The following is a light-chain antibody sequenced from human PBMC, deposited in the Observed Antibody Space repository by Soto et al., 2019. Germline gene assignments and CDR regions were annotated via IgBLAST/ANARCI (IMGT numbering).Light chain of an antibody. CDR1: QSIKNL. J-gene: IGKJ5*01. CDR2: YAS. V-gene: IGKV3-15*01. CDR3: QQYHNWPIT. Sequence: TQSPATLSVSPGGGAALSCRANQSIKNLLAWYQQRSGQSPSLLLYYASTRATGVPARFSGSGSGTEFTHPISSLQYTDFAVYYCQQYHNWPITIGQGKRL.